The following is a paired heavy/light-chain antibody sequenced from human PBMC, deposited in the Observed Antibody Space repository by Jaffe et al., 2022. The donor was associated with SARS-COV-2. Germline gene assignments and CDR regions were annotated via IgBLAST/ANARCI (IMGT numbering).Light chain of an antibody. CDR1: QSIGNW. Sequence: DIQMTQSPSTLSASVGDRVTITCRASQSIGNWLAWYQQKPGRAPKVLVYKASSLQSGVPARFTGSGSGTEFTLTISSLQPDDFATYYCQEYVGFSRTFGQGTKVEIK. V-gene: IGKV1-5*03. CDR3: QEYVGFSRT. J-gene: IGKJ1*01. CDR2: KAS.
Heavy chain of an antibody. CDR1: GFTFRSYA. Sequence: VQLLESGGGLVQPGGSLRLSCAPSGFTFRSYAMSWVRQAPGRGLEWVSLISGSGGNTHYADSVTGRFTISRDNSKNTLYLQMNSLRAEDTAVYYCAKEACDSGSCTESHDCWGQGTLVTVSS. CDR3: AKEACDSGSCTESHDC. CDR2: ISGSGGNT. J-gene: IGHJ4*02. V-gene: IGHV3-23*01. D-gene: IGHD2-15*01.